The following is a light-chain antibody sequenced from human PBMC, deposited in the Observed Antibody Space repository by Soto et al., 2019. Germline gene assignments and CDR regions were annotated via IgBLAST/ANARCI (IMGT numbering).Light chain of an antibody. Sequence: EIVLTQSPGTLSLSPGERATLSCRASQSVSSSYLAWYQQKHGQAPRLLIYGASSRASGVPDRFSGSGSGTDFTLTFSRLEPEDFAVYYCQQYGSSAWTFGQGTKVDIK. J-gene: IGKJ1*01. V-gene: IGKV3-20*01. CDR3: QQYGSSAWT. CDR2: GAS. CDR1: QSVSSSY.